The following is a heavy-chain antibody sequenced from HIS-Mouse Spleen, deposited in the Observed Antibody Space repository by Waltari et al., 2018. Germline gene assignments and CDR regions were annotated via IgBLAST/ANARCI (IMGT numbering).Heavy chain of an antibody. Sequence: EVQLLESGGGLVQPGGSLILSCAASGFTFSSYAMSGVRQAPGKGLEWVSAISGSGGSTYYADSVKGRFTISRDNSKNTLYLQMNSLRAEDTAVNYCADNYYDSSGYLWGQGTLVTVSS. J-gene: IGHJ4*02. D-gene: IGHD3-22*01. CDR1: GFTFSSYA. CDR2: ISGSGGST. V-gene: IGHV3-23*01. CDR3: ADNYYDSSGYL.